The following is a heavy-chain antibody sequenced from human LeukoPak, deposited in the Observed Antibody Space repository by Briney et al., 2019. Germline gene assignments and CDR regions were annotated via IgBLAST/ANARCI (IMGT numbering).Heavy chain of an antibody. V-gene: IGHV3-23*01. CDR1: GLTFSSNG. CDR3: AKNHDSRNSRYFDY. CDR2: ISDSGGRT. J-gene: IGHJ4*02. Sequence: PGGSLRLSCAASGLTFSSNGMSWVRQAPGKGLEWVSSISDSGGRTYYAESVKGRFTISRDNSKNTLYLQMNSLRAEDTAVYYCAKNHDSRNSRYFDYWGQGTLVTDSS. D-gene: IGHD3-22*01.